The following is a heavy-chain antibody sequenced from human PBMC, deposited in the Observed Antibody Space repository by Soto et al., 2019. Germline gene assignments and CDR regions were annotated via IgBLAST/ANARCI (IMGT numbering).Heavy chain of an antibody. V-gene: IGHV3-11*01. D-gene: IGHD6-6*01. CDR2: ISSSGSTI. CDR1: GFTFSDYY. CDR3: ARGISSSSNYYYYYMDV. Sequence: GVSLRLSCAASGFTFSDYYMSRIRQAPGKGLEWVSYISSSGSTIYYADSVKGRFTISRDNAKNSLYLQMNSLRAEDTAVYYCARGISSSSNYYYYYMDVWGKGTTVTVSS. J-gene: IGHJ6*03.